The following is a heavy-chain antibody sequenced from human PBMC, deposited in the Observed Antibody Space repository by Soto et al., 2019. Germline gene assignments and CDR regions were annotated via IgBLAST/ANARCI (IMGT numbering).Heavy chain of an antibody. CDR1: GYTFTSYG. Sequence: QVQLVQSGAEVKKPGASVKVSCKASGYTFTSYGITWVRQAPGQGLEWMGWINPYNGNTNYAQKLQGRVTMTTYTSTSTAYTELRSLRSDDTAVYYCARTDSRPQDFDYWGQGTLVSVFS. CDR2: INPYNGNT. CDR3: ARTDSRPQDFDY. J-gene: IGHJ4*02. D-gene: IGHD6-13*01. V-gene: IGHV1-18*01.